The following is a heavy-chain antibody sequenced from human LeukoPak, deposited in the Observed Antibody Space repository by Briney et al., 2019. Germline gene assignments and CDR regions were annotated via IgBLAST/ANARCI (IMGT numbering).Heavy chain of an antibody. J-gene: IGHJ4*02. CDR1: GYTFSIYN. D-gene: IGHD6-13*01. CDR2: INPSGGSA. V-gene: IGHV1-46*01. CDR3: AREGVAATGLDY. Sequence: GASVKVSCKASGYTFSIYNMHWVRQAPGQGLEWMGIINPSGGSASDAQKFQGRLTMTRDTSTSTLYVELSSLRSEDTAVYYCAREGVAATGLDYWGQGTLVTVSS.